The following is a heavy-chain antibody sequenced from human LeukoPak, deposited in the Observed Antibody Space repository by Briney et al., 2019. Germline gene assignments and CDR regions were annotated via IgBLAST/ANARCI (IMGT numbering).Heavy chain of an antibody. CDR1: GYSISSSSYY. V-gene: IGHV4-39*07. J-gene: IGHJ6*03. CDR2: IYYSGST. D-gene: IGHD3-22*01. Sequence: SETLSLTCTVSGYSISSSSYYWGWIRQPPGKGLEWIGSIYYSGSTYYNPSLKSRVTISVDTSKNQFSLKLSSVTAADTAVYYCARAYYYDSSGYHYYMDVWGKGTTVTVSS. CDR3: ARAYYYDSSGYHYYMDV.